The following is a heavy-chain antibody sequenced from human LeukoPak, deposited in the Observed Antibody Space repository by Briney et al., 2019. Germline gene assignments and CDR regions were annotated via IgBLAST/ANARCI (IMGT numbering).Heavy chain of an antibody. V-gene: IGHV3-7*04. J-gene: IGHJ5*02. CDR3: ARDRKGFNL. Sequence: QPRGSLTLSCAAPGPTFTSYATTWVRQAPGKGLEWVANIKQDGSLKFYLDSVKGRFTISRDNGNNSLYLHMSRLRVEDTAVYYCARDRKGFNLWGQGALVT. CDR1: GPTFTSYA. CDR2: IKQDGSLK.